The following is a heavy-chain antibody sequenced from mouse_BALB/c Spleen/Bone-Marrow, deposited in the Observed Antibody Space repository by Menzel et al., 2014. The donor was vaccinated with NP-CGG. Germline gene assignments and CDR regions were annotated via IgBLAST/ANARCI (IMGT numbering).Heavy chain of an antibody. V-gene: IGHV5-6-4*01. Sequence: EVKLVESGGGLVKPGGSLKLSCAASGFTFSSYTMSWVRQTPEKRLERVATITSVGVYTYYPDSVKGRFTISRDNAKNTLYLQMSSLKSEDTAMYYCTRDLYDGYSYYAMDYWGQGTSVTVSS. D-gene: IGHD2-3*01. CDR1: GFTFSSYT. J-gene: IGHJ4*01. CDR3: TRDLYDGYSYYAMDY. CDR2: ITSVGVYT.